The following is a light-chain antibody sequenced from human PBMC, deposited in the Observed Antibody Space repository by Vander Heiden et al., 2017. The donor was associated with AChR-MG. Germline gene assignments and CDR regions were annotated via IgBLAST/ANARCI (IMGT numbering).Light chain of an antibody. CDR3: QSYDTSLSGGV. J-gene: IGLJ1*01. V-gene: IGLV1-40*01. CDR1: SSNIGAGYD. CDR2: GNT. Sequence: QSVLTQPPSVSGAPGPRVTISYTGSSSNIGAGYDVHWYQQLPGTAPKLLIYGNTHRPSSVPDRFSGSKSGTSASLAITGLQAEDEADYYCQSYDTSLSGGVFGTGTKVTVL.